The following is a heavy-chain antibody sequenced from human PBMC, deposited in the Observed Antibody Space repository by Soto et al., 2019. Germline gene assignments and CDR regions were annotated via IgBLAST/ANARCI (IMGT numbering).Heavy chain of an antibody. V-gene: IGHV1-69*01. CDR2: IIPIFDTA. J-gene: IGHJ4*02. D-gene: IGHD4-4*01. Sequence: QVQLVQSGAEVKKPGSSVMVSCKASGGTFSSGYEISRVRQAPGQGLEWMAGIIPIFDTANYAQNFQGRLTITADESTTTAYMELSSLTSDDTAVYYCARGMATVYYFDYWGQGTQVTVSS. CDR3: ARGMATVYYFDY. CDR1: GGTFSSGYE.